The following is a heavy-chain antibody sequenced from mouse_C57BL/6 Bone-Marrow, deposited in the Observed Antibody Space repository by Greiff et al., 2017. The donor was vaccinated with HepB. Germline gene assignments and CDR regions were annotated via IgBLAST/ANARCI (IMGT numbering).Heavy chain of an antibody. CDR2: IHPNSGST. D-gene: IGHD2-1*01. CDR1: GYTFTSYW. CDR3: ARFGNSLYWYFDV. V-gene: IGHV1-64*01. J-gene: IGHJ1*03. Sequence: QVQLQQPGAELVKPGASVKLSCKASGYTFTSYWMHWVKQRPGQGLEWIGMIHPNSGSTNYNEKFKSKATLTVDKSSSTAYMQLSSLTSEDSAVYYCARFGNSLYWYFDVWGTGTTVTVSS.